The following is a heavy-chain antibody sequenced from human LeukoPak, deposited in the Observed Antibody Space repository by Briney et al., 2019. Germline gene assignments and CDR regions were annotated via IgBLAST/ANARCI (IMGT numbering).Heavy chain of an antibody. CDR2: IKGIPEGGTV. CDR1: GVAFNNAR. V-gene: IGHV3-15*01. Sequence: WGSPRPSFAASGVAFNNARMEWGRPTPGEGLEWLSRIKGIPEGGTVEYAAPVKGRFTISRDDSKNTLYLQMNSLKTEDTAVYYCATRRYYWGQGTLVTVSS. J-gene: IGHJ4*02. CDR3: ATRRYY.